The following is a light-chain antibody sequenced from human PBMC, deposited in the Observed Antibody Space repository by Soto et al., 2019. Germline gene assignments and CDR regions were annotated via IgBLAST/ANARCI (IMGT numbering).Light chain of an antibody. CDR3: SSYTSSSTDV. Sequence: QSALTQPASVSGSPGQSITISCTGTSSDVGGYNYVSWYQQHPGKAPKLMIYDVSNRPSGVSSRFSGSKSGNTASLTISGLQSEDEADYYCSSYTSSSTDVFGTGTKVTVL. V-gene: IGLV2-14*01. CDR1: SSDVGGYNY. J-gene: IGLJ1*01. CDR2: DVS.